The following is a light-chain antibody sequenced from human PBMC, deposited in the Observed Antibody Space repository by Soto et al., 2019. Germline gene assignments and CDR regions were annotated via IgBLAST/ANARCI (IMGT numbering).Light chain of an antibody. Sequence: VLTQSPATLSLSPGERATLFCKASQSVGIYMGWFQQKPGQAPRVLIYDATNRAGGVPARFSDSGSGTDFTLTISSLEAEDSAVYYCQQRDIWPPLTFGGGTKLEIK. V-gene: IGKV3-11*01. CDR3: QQRDIWPPLT. CDR1: QSVGIY. CDR2: DAT. J-gene: IGKJ4*01.